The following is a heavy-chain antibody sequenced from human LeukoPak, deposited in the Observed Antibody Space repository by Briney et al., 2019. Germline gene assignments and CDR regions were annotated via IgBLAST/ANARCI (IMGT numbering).Heavy chain of an antibody. J-gene: IGHJ5*02. D-gene: IGHD5-12*01. V-gene: IGHV5-51*01. CDR3: ARGTSRMIQNIVATIRGLLLNNWFDP. CDR2: IYPGDSDT. CDR1: GYSFTSYW. Sequence: GESLKISCKGSGYSFTSYWIGWVRQMPGKGLEWMGIIYPGDSDTRYSPSFQGQVTISADKSISTAYLQWSSLKASDTAMYYCARGTSRMIQNIVATIRGLLLNNWFDPWGQGTLVTVSS.